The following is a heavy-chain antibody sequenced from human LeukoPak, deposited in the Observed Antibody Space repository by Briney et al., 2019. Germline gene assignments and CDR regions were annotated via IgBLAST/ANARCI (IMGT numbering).Heavy chain of an antibody. CDR3: ARDLGATNAFDI. CDR1: GGSISSYY. Sequence: SETLSLTCTVSGGSISSYYWSWIRQPPGKGLEWIGYIYYSGSTNYNSSLKSRVTISVDTSKNQFSLKLSSVTTADTAVYYCARDLGATNAFDIWGQGTMVTVSS. D-gene: IGHD1-26*01. CDR2: IYYSGST. V-gene: IGHV4-59*01. J-gene: IGHJ3*02.